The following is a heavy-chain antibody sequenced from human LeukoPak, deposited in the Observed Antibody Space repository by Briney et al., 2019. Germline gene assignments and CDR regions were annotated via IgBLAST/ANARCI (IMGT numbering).Heavy chain of an antibody. CDR1: SGSISSYY. V-gene: IGHV4-59*01. J-gene: IGHJ4*02. D-gene: IGHD4-17*01. CDR2: IYYSGST. CDR3: ARMTTAIKFDY. Sequence: PSETLSLTRTVSSGSISSYYWSWIRQPPGKGLEWIGYIYYSGSTNYNPSLKSRVTISVDTSKNQFSLKLSSVTAADTAVYYCARMTTAIKFDYWGQGTLVTVSS.